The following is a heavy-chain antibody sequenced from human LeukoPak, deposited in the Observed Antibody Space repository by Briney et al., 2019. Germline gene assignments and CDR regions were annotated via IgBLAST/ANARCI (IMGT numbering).Heavy chain of an antibody. CDR2: ISSSGSTI. CDR1: GFTFSDYY. Sequence: GGSLRLSCAASGFTFSDYYMSWIRQAPGKGLEWVSYISSSGSTIYYADSVKGRFTISRDNAKNLLYLQMNSLRAEDTAVYYCAREVAMVTLDYWGQGTLVTVSS. CDR3: AREVAMVTLDY. V-gene: IGHV3-11*04. D-gene: IGHD2-21*02. J-gene: IGHJ4*02.